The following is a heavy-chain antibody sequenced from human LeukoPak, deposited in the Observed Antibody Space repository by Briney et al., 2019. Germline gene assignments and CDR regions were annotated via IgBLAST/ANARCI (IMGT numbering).Heavy chain of an antibody. CDR3: ARYYYDSSGYLLYDYYYYMDV. Sequence: SSETLSLTCTVSGVSISSSSFYWGWLRQPPGKGLEWIGSIYYSGSTYYNPSLKRRVTISEDTSKNQFSLKLSSVTAADAAVYYCARYYYDSSGYLLYDYYYYMDVWGKGTTVTVSS. J-gene: IGHJ6*03. D-gene: IGHD3-22*01. CDR1: GVSISSSSFY. CDR2: IYYSGST. V-gene: IGHV4-39*01.